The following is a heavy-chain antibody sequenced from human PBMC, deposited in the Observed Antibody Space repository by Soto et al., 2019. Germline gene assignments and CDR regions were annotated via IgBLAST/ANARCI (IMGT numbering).Heavy chain of an antibody. V-gene: IGHV3-30-3*01. CDR2: ISYDATNE. Sequence: QVQLVESGGGVVQPGRSLRLSCAASGFTFSNYAMHWVRQAPGKGLEWVTVISYDATNEYYADSVKGRFTISRDNSKNTLYLQMNSLRAEDTAVYYCARETCTSWYSETDYWGQGTLVTVSS. J-gene: IGHJ4*02. D-gene: IGHD6-13*01. CDR1: GFTFSNYA. CDR3: ARETCTSWYSETDY.